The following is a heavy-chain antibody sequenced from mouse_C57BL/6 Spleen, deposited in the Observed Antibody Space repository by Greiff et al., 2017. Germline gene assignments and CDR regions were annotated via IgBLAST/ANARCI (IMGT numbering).Heavy chain of an antibody. CDR3: TQGYYAMDY. V-gene: IGHV1-15*01. Sequence: QVKLQQSGAELVRPGASVTLSCKASGYPFTDYEMHWVKQTPVHGLEWIGAIDPETGGHASNQKFKGKAILSAAKSSSTAYMEPRSRTSEDSAVYYCTQGYYAMDYWGQGTSVTVSS. J-gene: IGHJ4*01. CDR1: GYPFTDYE. CDR2: IDPETGGH.